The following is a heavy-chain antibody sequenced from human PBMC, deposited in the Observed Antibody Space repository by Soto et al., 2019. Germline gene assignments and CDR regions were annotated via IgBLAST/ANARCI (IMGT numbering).Heavy chain of an antibody. CDR2: ISGSGGST. J-gene: IGHJ4*02. CDR1: GFTFSRYA. Sequence: GGSLRLSCAASGFTFSRYAMSWVRQAPGKGLEWVSAISGSGGSTYYADYVKGRFTISRDNSKNTLYMQMNSLRAEDTALYYCAKGDTTWYDFDYWGQGTLVTVSS. CDR3: AKGDTTWYDFDY. D-gene: IGHD6-13*01. V-gene: IGHV3-23*01.